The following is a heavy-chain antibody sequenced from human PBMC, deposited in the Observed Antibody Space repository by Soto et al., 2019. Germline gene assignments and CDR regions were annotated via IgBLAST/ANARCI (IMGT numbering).Heavy chain of an antibody. CDR2: ISYDGNNE. D-gene: IGHD1-26*01. CDR1: GFTFSAYT. J-gene: IGHJ3*02. Sequence: QVQLVESGGGVVQPGRSLRLSCAASGFTFSAYTMHWVRQPPGKGLEWVAVISYDGNNERYTDPVKGRFTVSRDNSKSTLYLQMNSLKSEDKAVYDCARDGYSGRSDGFDIWGQGTMVTVSS. V-gene: IGHV3-30-3*01. CDR3: ARDGYSGRSDGFDI.